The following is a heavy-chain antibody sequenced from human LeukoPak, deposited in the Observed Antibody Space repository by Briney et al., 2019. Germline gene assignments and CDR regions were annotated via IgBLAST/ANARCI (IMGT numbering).Heavy chain of an antibody. V-gene: IGHV1-18*01. CDR1: GYTFTSYG. D-gene: IGHD5-24*01. J-gene: IGHJ4*02. CDR3: AREMATIVKQFDY. CDR2: ISPYNGNT. Sequence: GASVKVSFKSSGYTFTSYGISWVRQAPGQGLEWMGWISPYNGNTNYAQKLQGRVTMTTDTSTTTAYMELRSLRSDDTAVYYCAREMATIVKQFDYRGQGTLVTVSS.